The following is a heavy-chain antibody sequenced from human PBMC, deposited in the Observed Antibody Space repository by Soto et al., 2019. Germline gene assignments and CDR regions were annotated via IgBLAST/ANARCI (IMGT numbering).Heavy chain of an antibody. CDR3: VKDSSSSWYVLYYFDY. V-gene: IGHV3-30*18. J-gene: IGHJ4*02. CDR2: ISYDGSNK. CDR1: GFTFSSYG. D-gene: IGHD6-13*01. Sequence: QVQLVESGGGVVQPGRSLRLSCAASGFTFSSYGMHWVRQAPGKGLEWVAVISYDGSNKYYADSVKGRFTISRDNSKNTLYLQMNSLRAEDTAVYYCVKDSSSSWYVLYYFDYWGQGTLVTVSS.